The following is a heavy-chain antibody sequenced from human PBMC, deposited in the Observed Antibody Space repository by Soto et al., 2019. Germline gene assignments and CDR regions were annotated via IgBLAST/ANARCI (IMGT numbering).Heavy chain of an antibody. CDR3: ARRECAYNSGWYEV. CDR2: IYPGDSNT. D-gene: IGHD6-19*01. Sequence: PGESLKISCKGSGYSFNNYWIGWVRQMPGKGLEWMGIIYPGDSNTKYSPSFQGQVTISADKPISTAYLQWSSLKASDTAIYYWARRECAYNSGWYEVWGQGTLVTVSS. CDR1: GYSFNNYW. V-gene: IGHV5-51*01. J-gene: IGHJ4*02.